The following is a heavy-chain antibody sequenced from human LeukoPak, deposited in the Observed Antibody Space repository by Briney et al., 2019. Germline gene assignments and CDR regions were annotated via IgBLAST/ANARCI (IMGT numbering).Heavy chain of an antibody. CDR2: IYYSGST. J-gene: IGHJ4*02. CDR1: GGSISSGDYY. D-gene: IGHD1-1*01. CDR3: DTTHTTGATHLFDY. Sequence: SQTLSLTCTVSGGSISSGDYYWSWIRQPPGKGREWIGHIYYSGSTYYNPSLKSRVTISVDTSKNQFSLKLSSVTAADTAVYYCDTTHTTGATHLFDYWGQGTMVTVSS. V-gene: IGHV4-30-4*08.